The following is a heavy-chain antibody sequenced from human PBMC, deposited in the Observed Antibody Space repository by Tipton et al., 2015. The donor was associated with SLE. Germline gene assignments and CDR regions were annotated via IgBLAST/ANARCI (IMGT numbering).Heavy chain of an antibody. J-gene: IGHJ6*02. Sequence: SLRLSCAASGFTVSSNYMSWVRQAPGKGLEWVSVIYSGGSTYYADSVKGRFTISRDNSKNTLYLQMNSLRAEDTAVYYCARDDRVVVVPAAMGFLYGMDVWGQGTTVTVSS. CDR2: IYSGGST. D-gene: IGHD2-2*01. CDR3: ARDDRVVVVPAAMGFLYGMDV. V-gene: IGHV3-53*01. CDR1: GFTVSSNY.